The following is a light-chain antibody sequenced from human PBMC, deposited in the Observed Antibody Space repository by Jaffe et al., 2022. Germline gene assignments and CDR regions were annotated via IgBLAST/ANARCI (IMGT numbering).Light chain of an antibody. Sequence: DIQMTQSPSTLSAYVGERVTITCRASQSISSWLAWYQQKPGKAPKLLISQASNLENGVPSRFSGSGSGTEFTLTISSLQPDDFATYYCQHYNNFPLTFGGGTKVEI. CDR3: QHYNNFPLT. CDR1: QSISSW. CDR2: QAS. J-gene: IGKJ4*01. V-gene: IGKV1-5*03.